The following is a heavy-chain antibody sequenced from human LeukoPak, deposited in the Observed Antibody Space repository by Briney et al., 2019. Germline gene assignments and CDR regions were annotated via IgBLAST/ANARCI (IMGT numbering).Heavy chain of an antibody. Sequence: ASVKVSCKASGYTFTGYYMHWVRQAPGQGLEWMGWINTNTGNPTYAQGFTGRFVFSLDTSVSTAYLQISSLKAEDTAVYYCARKAWGSYFDLWGRGTLVTVSS. CDR1: GYTFTGYY. CDR2: INTNTGNP. D-gene: IGHD7-27*01. J-gene: IGHJ2*01. CDR3: ARKAWGSYFDL. V-gene: IGHV7-4-1*02.